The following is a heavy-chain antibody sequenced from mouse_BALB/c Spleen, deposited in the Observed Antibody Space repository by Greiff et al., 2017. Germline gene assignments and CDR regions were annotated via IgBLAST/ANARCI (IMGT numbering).Heavy chain of an antibody. J-gene: IGHJ4*01. D-gene: IGHD1-1*01. Sequence: EVQLQQSGPELVKPGASVKMSCKASGYTFTSYVMHWVKQKPGQGLEWIGYINPYNDGTKYNEKFKGKATLTSDKSSSTAYMELSSLTSEDSAVYYCARLGTTVVRAMDYWGQGTSVTVSS. V-gene: IGHV1-14*01. CDR3: ARLGTTVVRAMDY. CDR2: INPYNDGT. CDR1: GYTFTSYV.